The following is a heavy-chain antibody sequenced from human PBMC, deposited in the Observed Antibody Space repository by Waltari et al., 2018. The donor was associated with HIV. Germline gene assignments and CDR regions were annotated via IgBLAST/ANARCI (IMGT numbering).Heavy chain of an antibody. Sequence: EVQLVESGGGLVQPGGSLRLSCAAYGFTFNKYWITWVRQAPGKGLEWVANIKQDESEKYYVDSLKGRFTISRDNAKNSLFLQMNSLRVEDTAVYYCAREALYDSSGYYFDYWGQGTLVTVSS. D-gene: IGHD3-22*01. CDR2: IKQDESEK. J-gene: IGHJ4*02. CDR3: AREALYDSSGYYFDY. V-gene: IGHV3-7*01. CDR1: GFTFNKYW.